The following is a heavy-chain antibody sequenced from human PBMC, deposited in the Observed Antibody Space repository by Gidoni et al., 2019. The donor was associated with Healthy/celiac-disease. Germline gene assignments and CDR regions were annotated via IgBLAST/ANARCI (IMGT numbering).Heavy chain of an antibody. Sequence: QVQLVESGGGVVQPGRSLRLSCAASGFTFSSYGMHWVRQAPGKGLEWVAVISYDGSNKYYADSVKGRFTISRDNSKNTLYLQMNSLRAEDTAVYYCANGRLRYFDWLLEGDYWGQGTLVTVSS. J-gene: IGHJ4*02. D-gene: IGHD3-9*01. CDR3: ANGRLRYFDWLLEGDY. CDR1: GFTFSSYG. V-gene: IGHV3-30*18. CDR2: ISYDGSNK.